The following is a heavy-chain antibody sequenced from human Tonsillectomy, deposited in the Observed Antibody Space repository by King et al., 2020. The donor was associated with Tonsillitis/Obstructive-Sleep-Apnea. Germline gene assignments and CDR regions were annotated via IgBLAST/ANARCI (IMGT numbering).Heavy chain of an antibody. CDR3: AKEQYYYDSSSGSTDYMDV. CDR2: ISYDVSNI. J-gene: IGHJ6*03. CDR1: ASGFTFSSYG. V-gene: IGHV3-30*18. D-gene: IGHD3-22*01. Sequence: VQLVESGGGVVQPGRSLRLSCAASASGFTFSSYGMHWVRQAPGKGRECGAVISYDVSNIYYADSVKGRFTISRDNYKNKLFLQMNSLRDEYTAVYYCAKEQYYYDSSSGSTDYMDVWGKGTTITVSS.